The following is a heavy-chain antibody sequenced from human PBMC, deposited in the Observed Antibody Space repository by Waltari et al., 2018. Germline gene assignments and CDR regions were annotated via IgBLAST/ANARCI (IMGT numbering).Heavy chain of an antibody. Sequence: EVQLVESGGGLVQPGRSLRLSCTASGFTVCDYAMSWFRQAPGKGLEWVGFIRRKAYGGTTEYAASVKGRFTISRDDSKSIAYLQMNSLKTEDTAVYYCTRESGEYSGYGGQGTLVTVSS. D-gene: IGHD5-12*01. CDR3: TRESGEYSGY. CDR2: IRRKAYGGTT. CDR1: GFTVCDYA. V-gene: IGHV3-49*03. J-gene: IGHJ4*02.